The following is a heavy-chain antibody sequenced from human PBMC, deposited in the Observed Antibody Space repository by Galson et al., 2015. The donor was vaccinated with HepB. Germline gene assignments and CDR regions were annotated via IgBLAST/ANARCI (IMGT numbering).Heavy chain of an antibody. CDR2: ISYDGSGE. V-gene: IGHV3-30*04. J-gene: IGHJ6*02. D-gene: IGHD6-13*01. Sequence: SLRLSCAGSRFTFDDYAMHWVRQAPGKGLEWVALISYDGSGEYYADSVKGRFIISRDNSKNTLYLQMNSLRAEDTAVYYCAKRAQYSSTWGRTRFSSYFDMDVWGQGTTVTVSS. CDR1: RFTFDDYA. CDR3: AKRAQYSSTWGRTRFSSYFDMDV.